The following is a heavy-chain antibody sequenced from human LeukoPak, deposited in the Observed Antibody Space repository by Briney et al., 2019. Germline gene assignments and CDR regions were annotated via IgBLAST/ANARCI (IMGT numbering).Heavy chain of an antibody. Sequence: PGGSLRLSCATSGFTFDKYFIHWVRQAPGKGLDWVSSISGTSTYIDYADSVKGRFTISRDNAKNSLYLQMNSLRVEDTAVYYCVRDHQLRDPGCWGQGTLVTVSS. J-gene: IGHJ4*02. V-gene: IGHV3-21*01. D-gene: IGHD5-24*01. CDR2: ISGTSTYI. CDR1: GFTFDKYF. CDR3: VRDHQLRDPGC.